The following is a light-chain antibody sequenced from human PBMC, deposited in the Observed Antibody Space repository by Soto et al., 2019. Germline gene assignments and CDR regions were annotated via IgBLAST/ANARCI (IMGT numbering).Light chain of an antibody. CDR1: QSIGDW. J-gene: IGKJ4*01. Sequence: DIQMTQSPSTLSASVGDRVTITCRASQSIGDWLAWYQQRPGKAPKLLIYRASSLESAVPSRFSGSGSGTEFTLTISSLQPDDCATYYCQQYNNELTFGGGTKVEIK. CDR3: QQYNNELT. CDR2: RAS. V-gene: IGKV1-5*03.